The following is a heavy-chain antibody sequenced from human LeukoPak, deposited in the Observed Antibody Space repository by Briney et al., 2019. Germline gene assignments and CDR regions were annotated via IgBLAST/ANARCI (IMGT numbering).Heavy chain of an antibody. V-gene: IGHV3-7*01. CDR2: IKPDGSEK. Sequence: PGGSLRLSCSASGFNFINHYMSWVRQAPGKGLECVAKIKPDGSEKYYVDSVKGRLTISRDNSKNSLFLHLNSLRAEDTAVYYCVREIWWRFDYWRQGSLVTVSP. D-gene: IGHD5-12*01. J-gene: IGHJ4*02. CDR1: GFNFINHY. CDR3: VREIWWRFDY.